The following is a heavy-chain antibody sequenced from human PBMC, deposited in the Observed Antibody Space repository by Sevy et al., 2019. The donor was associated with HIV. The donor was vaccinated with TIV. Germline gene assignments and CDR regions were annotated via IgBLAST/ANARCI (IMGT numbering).Heavy chain of an antibody. CDR2: ISFDGSNK. D-gene: IGHD1-1*01. Sequence: GGFLRLSCAASGSTFNFFSMHWVRQAPGKGLEWVATISFDGSNKHYTDSVKVRFTISRDTSKSSLFLHMNSLRADDSAGPCCALERLSSAVAEYFHNWGQGTLVTVSS. J-gene: IGHJ1*01. CDR3: ALERLSSAVAEYFHN. CDR1: GSTFNFFS. V-gene: IGHV3-30-3*01.